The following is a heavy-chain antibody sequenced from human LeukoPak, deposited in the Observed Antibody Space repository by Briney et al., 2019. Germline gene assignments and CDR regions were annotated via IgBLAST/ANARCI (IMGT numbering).Heavy chain of an antibody. CDR3: ARATNYDLWSAYYHHMDV. CDR1: GGSISSYY. CDR2: FYNSGRS. Sequence: SETLSLTCTVSGGSISSYYWSWIRQPPGKGLEWIGYFYNSGRSTYSPSLKSRVTISVDTSKNQFFLKLSSVTAADTAVYYCARATNYDLWSAYYHHMDVWGKGTTVTVSS. D-gene: IGHD3-3*01. J-gene: IGHJ6*04. V-gene: IGHV4-59*01.